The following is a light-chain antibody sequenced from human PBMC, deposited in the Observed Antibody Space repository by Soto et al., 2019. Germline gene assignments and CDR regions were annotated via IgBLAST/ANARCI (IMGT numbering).Light chain of an antibody. J-gene: IGLJ2*01. Sequence: QSVLTQPASVSGSPGHSITISCTGTSSDIGGYNFVSWYQQHPGKAPKLLIYGVRNRPSGISYRFSGAKSANTASLTISGLQPEDEADYYCSSYTSSSTVVFGGGTKLTVL. CDR1: SSDIGGYNF. CDR2: GVR. V-gene: IGLV2-14*01. CDR3: SSYTSSSTVV.